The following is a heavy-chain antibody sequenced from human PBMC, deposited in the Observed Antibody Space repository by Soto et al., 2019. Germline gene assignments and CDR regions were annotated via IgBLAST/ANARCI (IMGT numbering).Heavy chain of an antibody. CDR1: GYTFTTYD. D-gene: IGHD2-8*01. J-gene: IGHJ6*03. V-gene: IGHV1-18*01. Sequence: QVQLVQSGAEVKKSGASVKVSCKASGYTFTTYDISWVRQAPGQGLEWMGWISAFNGNTNYAQKLQGRVTMTTDTSTSTAYMELRSLRSDDTAVYYCARAVSHFYHYYYMDVRGKGTTVTVSS. CDR2: ISAFNGNT. CDR3: ARAVSHFYHYYYMDV.